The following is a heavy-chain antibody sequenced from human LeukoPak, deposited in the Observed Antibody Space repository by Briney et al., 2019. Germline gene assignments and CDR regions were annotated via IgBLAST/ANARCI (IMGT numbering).Heavy chain of an antibody. J-gene: IGHJ4*02. Sequence: GGSLRLSCAASGFTFSSYAMSWVRQAPGKGLEWVSAISGSGDSTYYGDSVKGRFTISRDNSKSTLYLQMNSLRAEDTAVYYCAKPRPLDSSSWSHGDYWGQGTLVTVSS. CDR1: GFTFSSYA. CDR3: AKPRPLDSSSWSHGDY. V-gene: IGHV3-23*01. D-gene: IGHD6-13*01. CDR2: ISGSGDST.